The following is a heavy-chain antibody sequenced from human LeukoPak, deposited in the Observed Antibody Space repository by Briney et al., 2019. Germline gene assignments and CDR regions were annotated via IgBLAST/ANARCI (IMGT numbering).Heavy chain of an antibody. CDR2: IYHSGST. D-gene: IGHD5-24*01. CDR3: ARGAIGWLQLHYFDY. J-gene: IGHJ4*02. CDR1: GYSISSGYY. V-gene: IGHV4-38-2*02. Sequence: SETLSLTCTVSGYSISSGYYWGWIRQPPGKGREWIGSIYHSGSTYYNPSLKSRVTISVDTSKNQFSLKLSSVTAADTAVYYCARGAIGWLQLHYFDYWGQGTLVTVSS.